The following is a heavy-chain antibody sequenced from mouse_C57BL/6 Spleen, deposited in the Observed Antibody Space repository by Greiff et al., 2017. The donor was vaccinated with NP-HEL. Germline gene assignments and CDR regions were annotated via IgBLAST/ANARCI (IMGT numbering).Heavy chain of an antibody. V-gene: IGHV1-80*01. Sequence: VQLQQSGAELVKPGASVKISCKASGYAFSSYWMNWVKQRPGKGLEWIGQINPGDGATNYNGKFKGKATLTADKSSSTASRQLSSLTSEDSAVYFCARRGPMGFAYWGQGTLVTVSA. CDR2: INPGDGAT. CDR1: GYAFSSYW. CDR3: ARRGPMGFAY. J-gene: IGHJ3*01.